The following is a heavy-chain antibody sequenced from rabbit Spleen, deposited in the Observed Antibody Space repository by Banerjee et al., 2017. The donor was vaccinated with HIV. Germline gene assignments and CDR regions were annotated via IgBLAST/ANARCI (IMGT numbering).Heavy chain of an antibody. CDR1: GVSFSASSY. CDR3: ARDTGSSFSSYGMDL. CDR2: IDSGSSGFT. D-gene: IGHD8-1*01. Sequence: QEQLEESGGDLVKPGASLTLTCIASGVSFSASSYMCWVRQAPGKGLEWIACIDSGSSGFTYFASWAKGRFTCSKTSSTTVTLQMTSLTVADTATYLCARDTGSSFSSYGMDLWGPGTLVTVS. J-gene: IGHJ6*01. V-gene: IGHV1S45*01.